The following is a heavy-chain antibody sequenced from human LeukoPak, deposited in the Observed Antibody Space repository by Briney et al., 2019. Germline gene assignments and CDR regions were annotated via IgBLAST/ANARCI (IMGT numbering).Heavy chain of an antibody. J-gene: IGHJ6*02. CDR3: TVQGGNV. Sequence: PGGSLKLSCAASGFNFSGSGMHWVRQACGKGLEWVGRIKSTENNYATAYAASVEGRFIISRDDSKSMAYLQMNSLKIEDTALYYCTVQGGNVWGQGTTVTVSS. CDR2: IKSTENNYAT. V-gene: IGHV3-73*01. CDR1: GFNFSGSG. D-gene: IGHD3-10*01.